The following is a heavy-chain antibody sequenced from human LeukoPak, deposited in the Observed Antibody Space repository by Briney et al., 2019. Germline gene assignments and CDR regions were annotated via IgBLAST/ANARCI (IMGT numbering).Heavy chain of an antibody. D-gene: IGHD3-10*01. J-gene: IGHJ4*02. CDR1: GGSISNSLYY. CDR3: ARRRITMVRGSLYFDY. CDR2: INHSGST. V-gene: IGHV4-39*07. Sequence: SETLSLTCSVSGGSISNSLYYWGWIRQPPGKGLEWIGEINHSGSTNYNPSLKSRVTISVDTSKNQFSLKLSSVTAADTAVYYCARRRITMVRGSLYFDYWGQGTLVTVSS.